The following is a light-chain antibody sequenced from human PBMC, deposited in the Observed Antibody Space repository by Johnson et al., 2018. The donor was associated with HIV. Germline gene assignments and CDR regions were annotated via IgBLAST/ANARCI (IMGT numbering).Light chain of an antibody. CDR1: RPNLGNNY. Sequence: QSVLTQPPSVSAAPGQKVTIPSSGSRPNLGNNYVSWYQQFPGTPPKLLIPNNFNLPPGIPNHSSGSRSGTAAPLRSSGLQTGDEADYYCGTWDSSLSAYVFGAGTKVTV. CDR2: NNF. J-gene: IGLJ1*01. V-gene: IGLV1-51*01. CDR3: GTWDSSLSAYV.